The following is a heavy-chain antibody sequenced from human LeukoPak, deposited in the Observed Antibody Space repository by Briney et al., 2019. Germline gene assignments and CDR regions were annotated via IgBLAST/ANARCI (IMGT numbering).Heavy chain of an antibody. D-gene: IGHD4-17*01. J-gene: IGHJ3*02. V-gene: IGHV1-2*02. CDR2: INPNSGDT. CDR3: ARSITVTTPHDAFDI. CDR1: GYTFTGYF. Sequence: ASVKVSCKASGYTFTGYFMRWVRQAPGQGLEWMGWINPNSGDTNYAQKFQGRVTMTRDTSISTAYMELSRLRSDDTAVYYCARSITVTTPHDAFDIWGQGTMVTVSS.